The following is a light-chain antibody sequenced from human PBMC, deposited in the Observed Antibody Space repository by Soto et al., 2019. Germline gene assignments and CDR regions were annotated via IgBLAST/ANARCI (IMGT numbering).Light chain of an antibody. CDR3: SSYTSSTAYV. CDR2: EVS. Sequence: QSALTQPASVSGSPGQSITISCTGTSSDVGGYNYVSWYQLHPGKAPKLMVYEVSNRPSGVSNRFSGSKSGNTASLTISGLQAEDAADYSCSSYTSSTAYVFGTGTKVTVL. J-gene: IGLJ1*01. CDR1: SSDVGGYNY. V-gene: IGLV2-14*01.